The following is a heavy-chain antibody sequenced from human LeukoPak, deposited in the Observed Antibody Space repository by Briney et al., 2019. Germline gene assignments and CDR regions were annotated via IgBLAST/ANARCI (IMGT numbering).Heavy chain of an antibody. CDR1: GGSISSGGYS. V-gene: IGHV4-30-2*02. CDR2: IYHSGST. CDR3: ATSATPGYSSSWFLDS. D-gene: IGHD6-13*01. Sequence: SETLSLTCAVSGGSISSGGYSWSWIRQPPGKGLEWIGYIYHSGSTYYNPSLKSRVTISVDRSKNQFSLKLISVTAADTAVYYCATSATPGYSSSWFLDSWGQGTLVTVSS. J-gene: IGHJ4*02.